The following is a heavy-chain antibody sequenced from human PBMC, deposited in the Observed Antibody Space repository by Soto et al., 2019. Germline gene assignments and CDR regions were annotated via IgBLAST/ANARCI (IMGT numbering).Heavy chain of an antibody. V-gene: IGHV3-21*01. D-gene: IGHD2-15*01. CDR1: GFTFSSYS. Sequence: EVQLVESGGGLVKPGGSLRLSCAASGFTFSSYSMNWVRQAPGKGLEWVSSISSSSSYIYYADSVKGRFTISRDNAKNSLYLQMNSLRAEDTAVYYCARSTRYCSGGSCSGWGNYWGQGTLVTVSS. J-gene: IGHJ4*02. CDR2: ISSSSSYI. CDR3: ARSTRYCSGGSCSGWGNY.